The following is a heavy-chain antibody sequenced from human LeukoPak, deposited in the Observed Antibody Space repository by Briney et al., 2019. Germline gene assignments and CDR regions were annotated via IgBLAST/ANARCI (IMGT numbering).Heavy chain of an antibody. CDR3: AKGILAMVREPLPGFDP. V-gene: IGHV3-33*06. CDR2: IWYDGSNK. CDR1: GFSFSSFG. J-gene: IGHJ5*02. Sequence: GRSLRLSCAASGFSFSSFGMHWVRQAPGKGLEWVAVIWYDGSNKYYADSMKGRFTISRDNSKNTLYLQMNSLRAEDTAVYYCAKGILAMVREPLPGFDPWGQGILVTVSS. D-gene: IGHD3-10*01.